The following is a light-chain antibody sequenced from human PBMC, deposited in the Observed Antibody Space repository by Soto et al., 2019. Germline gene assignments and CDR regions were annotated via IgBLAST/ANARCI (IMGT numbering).Light chain of an antibody. CDR3: QQYDTYWT. CDR2: DAS. Sequence: DIQMTQSPSTVSSSVGDRFTITCRASQNINSWLAWYQQKPGNAPKVLIYDASNLESGVPSRFSGSRYETEFTLTISSLQPDDSATYFCQQYDTYWTFGQGTEVDIK. J-gene: IGKJ1*01. CDR1: QNINSW. V-gene: IGKV1-5*01.